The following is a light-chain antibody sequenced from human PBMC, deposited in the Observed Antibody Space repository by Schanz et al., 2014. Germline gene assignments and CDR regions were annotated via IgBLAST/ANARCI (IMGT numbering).Light chain of an antibody. V-gene: IGLV2-14*02. CDR1: SSDVGSYGF. J-gene: IGLJ2*01. CDR3: SSYTTSITLV. CDR2: DVT. Sequence: QSVLTQPASVSGSPGQSITISCTGTSSDVGSYGFVSWYQHYPGKAPKLVIYDVTNRPSGVSNRFSGSKSGNTASLTISGLQTEDEADYYCSSYTTSITLVFGGGTKLTVL.